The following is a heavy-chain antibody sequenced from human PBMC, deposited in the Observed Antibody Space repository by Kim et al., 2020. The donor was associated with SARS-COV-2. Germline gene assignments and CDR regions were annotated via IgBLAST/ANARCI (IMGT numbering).Heavy chain of an antibody. D-gene: IGHD3-10*01. CDR2: INAGNGNT. Sequence: ASVKVSCKASGYTFTSYAMHWVRQAPGQRLEWMGWINAGNGNTKYSQKFQGRVTITRDTSASTAYMELSSLRSEDTAVYYCAREERCYYGSGTNWFDPWGQGTLVTVSS. V-gene: IGHV1-3*01. J-gene: IGHJ5*02. CDR3: AREERCYYGSGTNWFDP. CDR1: GYTFTSYA.